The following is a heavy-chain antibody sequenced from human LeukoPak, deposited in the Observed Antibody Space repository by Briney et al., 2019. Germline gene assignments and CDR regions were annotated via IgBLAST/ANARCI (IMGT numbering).Heavy chain of an antibody. CDR1: GGSFSGYC. J-gene: IGHJ4*02. Sequence: SETLSLTCAVYGGSFSGYCWSWIRQPPGKGLEWIGEINHSGSTNYNPSLKSRVTISVDTSKNQFSLKLSSVTAADTAVYYCARGRGSSSWMYFDYWGQGTLVTVSS. V-gene: IGHV4-34*01. CDR2: INHSGST. CDR3: ARGRGSSSWMYFDY. D-gene: IGHD6-13*01.